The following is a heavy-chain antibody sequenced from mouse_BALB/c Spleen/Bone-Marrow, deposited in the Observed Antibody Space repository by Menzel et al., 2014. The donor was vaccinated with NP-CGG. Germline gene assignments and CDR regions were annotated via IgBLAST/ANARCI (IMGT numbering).Heavy chain of an antibody. Sequence: VQLKQSGAELVKPGASVKLSCTASGFNIKDTYMHWVKQRPEQGLEWIGRIDPANGNTKYDPKFQGKATITADTSSNTAYLQLSSPTSEDTAVYYCARWGKLGRGYFDVWGAETTVTVSS. CDR3: ARWGKLGRGYFDV. CDR1: GFNIKDTY. J-gene: IGHJ1*01. CDR2: IDPANGNT. D-gene: IGHD4-1*01. V-gene: IGHV14-3*02.